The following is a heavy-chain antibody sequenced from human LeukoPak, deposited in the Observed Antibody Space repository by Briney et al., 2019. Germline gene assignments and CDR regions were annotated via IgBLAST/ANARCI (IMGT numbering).Heavy chain of an antibody. V-gene: IGHV1-69*06. CDR2: IMPMFGKT. CDR3: AGGRTDIVVVPATLRNYYFDY. CDR1: GYTFTRYG. J-gene: IGHJ4*02. D-gene: IGHD2-2*01. Sequence: SVKVSCKASGYTFTRYGISWVRQAPGQGLEWMGGIMPMFGKTNYAQKFQGRVTTTADKATSTAYMELSSLRSEDTAVYYCAGGRTDIVVVPATLRNYYFDYWGQGTLVTVSS.